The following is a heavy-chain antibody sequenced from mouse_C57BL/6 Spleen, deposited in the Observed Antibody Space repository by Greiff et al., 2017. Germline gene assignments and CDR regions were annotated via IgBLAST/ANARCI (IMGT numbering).Heavy chain of an antibody. CDR3: ARDTTVVATRYFDV. V-gene: IGHV3-6*01. CDR2: ISYNGSN. D-gene: IGHD1-1*01. Sequence: EVKLQESGPGLVKPSQSLSLTCSVTGYSITSGYYWNWIRQFPGNKLEWMGYISYNGSNNYNPSLKNRISITRDTSKNQFFLKLNTVTTEDTAKYYCARDTTVVATRYFDVWGTGTTVTVSS. J-gene: IGHJ1*03. CDR1: GYSITSGYY.